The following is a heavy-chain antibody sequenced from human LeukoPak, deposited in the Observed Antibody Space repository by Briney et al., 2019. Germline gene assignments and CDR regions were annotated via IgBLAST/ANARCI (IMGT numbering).Heavy chain of an antibody. V-gene: IGHV3-21*01. CDR3: AREFHPPHTFGGVIVVFDY. D-gene: IGHD3-16*02. J-gene: IGHJ4*02. Sequence: PGGSLRLSCAASGFTFSSYSMNWVRQAPGKGLEWVSSISSSSSYIYYADSVKGRFTISRDNAKNSLYLQMNSLRAEDTAAYYCAREFHPPHTFGGVIVVFDYWGQGTLVTVSS. CDR1: GFTFSSYS. CDR2: ISSSSSYI.